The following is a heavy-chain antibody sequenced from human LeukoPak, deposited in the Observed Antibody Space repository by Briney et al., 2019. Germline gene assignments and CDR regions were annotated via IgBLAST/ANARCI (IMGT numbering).Heavy chain of an antibody. CDR2: IYYSGST. J-gene: IGHJ5*02. CDR3: ARDLEPPRGWFDP. CDR1: GGSFSDYY. D-gene: IGHD1-14*01. V-gene: IGHV4-31*11. Sequence: SETLSLTCGVYGGSFSDYYWSWIRQHPGKGLEWIGYIYYSGSTYYNPSLKSRVTISVDTSKNQFSLKLSSVTAADTAVYYCARDLEPPRGWFDPWGQGTLVTVSS.